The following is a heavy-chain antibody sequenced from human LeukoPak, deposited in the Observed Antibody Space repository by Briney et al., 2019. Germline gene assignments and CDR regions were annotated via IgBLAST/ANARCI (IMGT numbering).Heavy chain of an antibody. CDR3: ARHGGNNYGIDY. Sequence: GESLKISCQGSGYSFTSYWIDWVRQMPGKGLEWMGTIYPGDSDTRYSPSFQGQVTISADKSITTAYLQWNRLQASDNAMYYCARHGGNNYGIDYWGQGTLVTVSS. V-gene: IGHV5-51*01. CDR2: IYPGDSDT. D-gene: IGHD5-24*01. CDR1: GYSFTSYW. J-gene: IGHJ4*02.